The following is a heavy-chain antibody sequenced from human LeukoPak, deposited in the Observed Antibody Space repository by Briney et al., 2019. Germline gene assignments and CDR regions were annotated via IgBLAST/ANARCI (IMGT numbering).Heavy chain of an antibody. CDR1: GDSVSSISAA. CDR3: ARETSFRYYDFWSGWDY. V-gene: IGHV6-1*01. CDR2: TYYRSKWYN. J-gene: IGHJ4*02. Sequence: SQTLSLTCAISGDSVSSISAAWNWIRQSPSRGLEWLGRTYYRSKWYNDFAVSVKSRITINPYTSKNQFSLQLNSVTPEDTAVYYCARETSFRYYDFWSGWDYWGQGTLVTVSS. D-gene: IGHD3-3*01.